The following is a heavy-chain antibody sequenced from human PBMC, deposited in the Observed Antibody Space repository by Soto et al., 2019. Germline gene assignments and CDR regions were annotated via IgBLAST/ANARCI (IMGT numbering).Heavy chain of an antibody. CDR1: GGSITSHY. CDR2: IHHSGST. D-gene: IGHD6-6*01. CDR3: ARQGFGQLHGLVDV. J-gene: IGHJ6*02. V-gene: IGHV4-59*08. Sequence: QVQLQESGPGLVKPSETLSLTCSVSGGSITSHYCSWFRQPPGKGLEWIGYIHHSGSTSYNPSLNILVPMSVHPSKSQFSLKVSSVTAADTALYYCARQGFGQLHGLVDVWGPGTTVTVSS.